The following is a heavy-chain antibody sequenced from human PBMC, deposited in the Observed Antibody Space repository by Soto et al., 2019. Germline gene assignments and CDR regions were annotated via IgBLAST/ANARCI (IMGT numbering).Heavy chain of an antibody. CDR1: GYTFTSYY. V-gene: IGHV1-46*03. Sequence: ASVKVSCKASGYTFTSYYMHWVRQAPGQGLEWMGIINPSGGSASYAQKFQGRVTMTRDTSTSTVYMELSSLRSEDTAVYYCAREGVTTYYFDYWGQGTLVTVSS. D-gene: IGHD4-17*01. CDR3: AREGVTTYYFDY. CDR2: INPSGGSA. J-gene: IGHJ4*02.